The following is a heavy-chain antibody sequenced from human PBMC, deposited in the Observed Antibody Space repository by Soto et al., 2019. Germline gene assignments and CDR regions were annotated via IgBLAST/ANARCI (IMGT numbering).Heavy chain of an antibody. CDR1: GGSISSYY. J-gene: IGHJ4*02. D-gene: IGHD2-2*01. V-gene: IGHV4-59*01. CDR3: ARDTNQAGGYFDY. CDR2: IYYSGST. Sequence: PSETLSLTCTVSGGSISSYYWSWIRQPPGKGLEWIGYIYYSGSTNYNPSLKSRVTISVDTSKNQFSLKLSSVTAEDTAVYYCARDTNQAGGYFDYWGQGTLVTVSS.